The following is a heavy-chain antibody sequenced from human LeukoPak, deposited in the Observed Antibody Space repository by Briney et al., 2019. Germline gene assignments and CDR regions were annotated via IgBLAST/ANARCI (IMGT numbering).Heavy chain of an antibody. CDR1: GGSFSGYY. J-gene: IGHJ4*02. Sequence: SETLSLTCAVYGGSFSGYYWSWIRQPPGKGLEWIGEINHSGSTNYNPSLKSRVTISVDTSKNQFSLKLSSVTAADTAVYYCARGGRQRSVCRSGYNFDYWGQGTLVTVSS. CDR2: INHSGST. D-gene: IGHD3-22*01. V-gene: IGHV4-34*01. CDR3: ARGGRQRSVCRSGYNFDY.